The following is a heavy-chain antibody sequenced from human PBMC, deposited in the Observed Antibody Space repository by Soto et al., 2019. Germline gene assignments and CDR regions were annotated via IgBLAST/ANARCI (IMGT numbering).Heavy chain of an antibody. CDR1: GGSISSGDYY. D-gene: IGHD3-3*01. J-gene: IGHJ5*02. Sequence: SETLSLTCTVSGGSISSGDYYWSWIRQHPGKGLEWIGYIYYSGSTYYNPSLKSRVTISVDTSKNQFSLKLSSVTAADTAVYYCARWWSGSRRGFDPWGQGTLVTVSS. V-gene: IGHV4-31*03. CDR2: IYYSGST. CDR3: ARWWSGSRRGFDP.